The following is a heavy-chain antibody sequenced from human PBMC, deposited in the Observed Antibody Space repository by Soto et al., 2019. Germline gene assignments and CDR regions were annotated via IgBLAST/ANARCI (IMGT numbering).Heavy chain of an antibody. Sequence: QVQLVESGGGVVQPGRSLRLSCAASGFTFSSYGMHWVRQAPGKGLEWVAVIWYDGSNKYYADSVKGRFTISRDNSKNTQELQMNSLRAEDTAGYYCARELGGDGCSSTSCPYYDYYYRDVWGKGTTVTVSS. D-gene: IGHD2-2*01. CDR2: IWYDGSNK. J-gene: IGHJ6*03. V-gene: IGHV3-33*01. CDR1: GFTFSSYG. CDR3: ARELGGDGCSSTSCPYYDYYYRDV.